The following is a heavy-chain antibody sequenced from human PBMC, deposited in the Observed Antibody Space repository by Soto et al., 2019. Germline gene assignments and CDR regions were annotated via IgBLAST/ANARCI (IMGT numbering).Heavy chain of an antibody. V-gene: IGHV1-3*01. CDR1: GYTFTSYA. J-gene: IGHJ6*02. CDR2: INAGNGNT. CDR3: ARAYYYGSGTHYYYYGMDV. D-gene: IGHD3-10*01. Sequence: GASVKVSCKASGYTFTSYAMHWVRQAPGQRLDWMGWINAGNGNTKYSQKFQGRVTITRDTSASTAYMELSSLRSEDTAVYYCARAYYYGSGTHYYYYGMDVWGQGTTVTVSS.